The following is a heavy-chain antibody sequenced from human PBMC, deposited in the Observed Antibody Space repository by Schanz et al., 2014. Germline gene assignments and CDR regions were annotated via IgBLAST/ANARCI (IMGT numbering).Heavy chain of an antibody. CDR3: AREYASTWFESNVMAGRIDN. J-gene: IGHJ4*02. V-gene: IGHV3-30*04. D-gene: IGHD2-8*01. CDR2: ISYDGSNK. Sequence: QVQLVESGGGVVQPGRSLRLSCAASGFVFRGYVMHWVRQAPGKGLEWVALISYDGSNKHYADSVKGRFTISRDAAKDSLFLQMTSLRADDTAVYFCAREYASTWFESNVMAGRIDNWGQGTLVTVSS. CDR1: GFVFRGYV.